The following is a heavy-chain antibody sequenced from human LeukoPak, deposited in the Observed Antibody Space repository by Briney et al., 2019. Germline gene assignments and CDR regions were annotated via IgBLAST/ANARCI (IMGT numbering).Heavy chain of an antibody. Sequence: GSLRLSCAVSGFTFSSYRMNWIRQPPGKGLEWIGEVNHSGTTNYNPSLKSRVTISVDTSKNQFSLKLSSVTAADTAVYFCARNPVWRELPFDYWGQGTLVTVSS. CDR3: ARNPVWRELPFDY. D-gene: IGHD1-7*01. J-gene: IGHJ4*02. CDR1: GFTFSSYR. CDR2: VNHSGTT. V-gene: IGHV4-34*01.